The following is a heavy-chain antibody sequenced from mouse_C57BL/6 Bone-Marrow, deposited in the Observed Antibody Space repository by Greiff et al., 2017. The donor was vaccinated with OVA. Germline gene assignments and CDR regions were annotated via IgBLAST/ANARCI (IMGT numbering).Heavy chain of an antibody. CDR2: INPYNGGT. CDR3: ATWVYYYGSSPYAMDY. Sequence: EVQLQQSGPVLVKPGASVKMSCKASGYTFTDYYMNWVKQSHGKSLEWIGVINPYNGGTSYNQKFKGKATLTVDKSSSTAYMELNSLTSEDSAVYYCATWVYYYGSSPYAMDYWGQGTSVTVSS. CDR1: GYTFTDYY. J-gene: IGHJ4*01. V-gene: IGHV1-19*01. D-gene: IGHD1-1*01.